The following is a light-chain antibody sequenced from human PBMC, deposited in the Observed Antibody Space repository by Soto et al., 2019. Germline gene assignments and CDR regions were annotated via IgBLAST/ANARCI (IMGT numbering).Light chain of an antibody. J-gene: IGLJ3*02. CDR2: EVI. CDR1: DSDVGGYNY. V-gene: IGLV2-14*03. CDR3: SSYTSPSTLV. Sequence: QSALTQPASVSGSPGQSITISCTGTDSDVGGYNYVSWYQQHPGKAPKLMIYEVINRPSGVSNRFSGSKSANTASLTISGLQAEDEADYYCSSYTSPSTLVFGGGTMLTVL.